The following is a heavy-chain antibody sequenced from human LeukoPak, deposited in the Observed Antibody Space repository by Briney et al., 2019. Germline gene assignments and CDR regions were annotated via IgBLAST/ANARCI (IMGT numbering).Heavy chain of an antibody. CDR3: ARERTTLYYDSSGYRPKLFDY. CDR2: INHSGST. J-gene: IGHJ4*02. V-gene: IGHV4-34*01. D-gene: IGHD3-22*01. Sequence: SETLSLTCTVSGGSISSYYWSWIRQPPGKGLEWIGEINHSGSTNYNPSLKSRVTISVDTSKNQFSLKLSSVTAADTAVYYCARERTTLYYDSSGYRPKLFDYWGQGTLVTVSS. CDR1: GGSISSYY.